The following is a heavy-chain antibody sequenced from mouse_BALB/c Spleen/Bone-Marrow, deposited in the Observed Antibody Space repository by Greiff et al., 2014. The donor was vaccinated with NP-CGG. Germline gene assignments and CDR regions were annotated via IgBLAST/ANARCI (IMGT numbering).Heavy chain of an antibody. CDR1: GYTFSSYW. J-gene: IGHJ2*01. CDR2: ILPGSGNT. CDR3: ARRVLYFFDF. D-gene: IGHD2-3*01. Sequence: QVQLQQPGAELMKPGASVKISCKASGYTFSSYWIEWVKQRPGHGLEWIGKILPGSGNTNHNENFKGEATLTADTSSNTVYMQLSSLTSEDSAVYYCARRVLYFFDFWGQGTTLTVSS. V-gene: IGHV1-9*01.